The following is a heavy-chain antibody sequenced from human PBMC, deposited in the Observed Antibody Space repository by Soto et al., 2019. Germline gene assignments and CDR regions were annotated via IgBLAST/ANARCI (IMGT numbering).Heavy chain of an antibody. CDR1: GFSFDEYG. D-gene: IGHD2-15*01. V-gene: IGHV3-9*01. J-gene: IGHJ6*02. Sequence: EVQLVESGGGLVQPGRSLRLSCAASGFSFDEYGMHWVRQAPGKGLEWVSGISGNSGTIGYADSVKGRFSISRDNAKKSLYLQMNSLRAEDRALYYCAKSKGGTATGMDVWGQGTTVIVSS. CDR2: ISGNSGTI. CDR3: AKSKGGTATGMDV.